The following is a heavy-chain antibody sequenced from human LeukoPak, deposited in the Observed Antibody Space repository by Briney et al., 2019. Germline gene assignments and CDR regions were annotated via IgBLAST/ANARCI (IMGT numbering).Heavy chain of an antibody. CDR2: ISSSGSTI. Sequence: GGSLRLSCAASGFTFSSYEMNWVRQAPGKGLEWVSYISSSGSTIYYADSVKGRFTISRDNAKNSLYLQMNSLRAEDTAVYYCAKVAHVVVTALGDYWGQGTLVTVSS. J-gene: IGHJ4*02. CDR3: AKVAHVVVTALGDY. CDR1: GFTFSSYE. D-gene: IGHD2-21*02. V-gene: IGHV3-48*03.